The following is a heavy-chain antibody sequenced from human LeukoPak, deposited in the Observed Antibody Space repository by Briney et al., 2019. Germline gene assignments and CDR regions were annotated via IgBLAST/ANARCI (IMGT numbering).Heavy chain of an antibody. D-gene: IGHD3-22*01. J-gene: IGHJ4*02. CDR1: GGSVSSGSYY. V-gene: IGHV4-61*01. Sequence: SETLSLTCTVSGGSVSSGSYYWSWIRQPPGKGLEGIGYIYYSGSTNYNPSLKSRVTISVDTSKNQSSLKLSSVTAADTAVYYCASLVGYYYDSSGYYDFDYWGQGTLVTVSS. CDR2: IYYSGST. CDR3: ASLVGYYYDSSGYYDFDY.